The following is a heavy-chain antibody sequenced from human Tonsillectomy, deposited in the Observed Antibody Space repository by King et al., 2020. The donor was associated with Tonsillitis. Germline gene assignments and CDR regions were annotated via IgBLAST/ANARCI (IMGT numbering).Heavy chain of an antibody. D-gene: IGHD6-13*01. J-gene: IGHJ5*02. Sequence: VQLQQWGAGLLKPSETLSLTCAVYGGSFSGYYWSWIRQPPGKGLEWIGEINHSGSTNYNPSLKSRVTISVDTSKNQFSLKLNSVTAAEPAVYYCARGPEEEQQLVGDWFDPWGQGTLVTVSS. CDR2: INHSGST. CDR3: ARGPEEEQQLVGDWFDP. V-gene: IGHV4-34*01. CDR1: GGSFSGYY.